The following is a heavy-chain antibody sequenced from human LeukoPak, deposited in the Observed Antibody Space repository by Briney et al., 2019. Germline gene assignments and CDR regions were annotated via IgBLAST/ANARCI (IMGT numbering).Heavy chain of an antibody. V-gene: IGHV4-59*12. CDR3: ARDPPSLWFGELQYGMDV. D-gene: IGHD3-10*01. J-gene: IGHJ6*02. CDR2: IYYNGST. Sequence: SETRSLTCTVSGGSITNYFWSWIRQPPGKGLEWIGFIYYNGSTNYNPSLKSRVTISVDTSKNQFSLKLSSVTAADTAVYYCARDPPSLWFGELQYGMDVWGQGTTVTVSS. CDR1: GGSITNYF.